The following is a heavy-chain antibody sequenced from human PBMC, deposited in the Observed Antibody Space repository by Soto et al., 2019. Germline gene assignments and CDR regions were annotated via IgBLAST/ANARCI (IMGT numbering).Heavy chain of an antibody. D-gene: IGHD2-15*01. J-gene: IGHJ4*02. Sequence: ASVKVSCKASGYTFTSYGISWVRQAPGQGLEWMGWMGTYNGNTDYGQKFQGRVTITRDTSASTAYMELSSLRSEDTAVYYCAIALLYYFDYWGQGTLVTVSS. CDR1: GYTFTSYG. V-gene: IGHV1-18*01. CDR2: MGTYNGNT. CDR3: AIALLYYFDY.